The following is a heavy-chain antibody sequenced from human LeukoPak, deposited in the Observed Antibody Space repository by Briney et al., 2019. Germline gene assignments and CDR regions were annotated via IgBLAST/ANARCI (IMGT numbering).Heavy chain of an antibody. CDR3: ARDTDYDSSGSMGNWFDP. D-gene: IGHD3-22*01. Sequence: PSETLSLTCTVSGGSISSSSYYWSWIRQPPGKGLEWIGSIYYSGSTCYNPSLKSRVTISVDTSKNQFSLKLSSVTAADTAVYYCARDTDYDSSGSMGNWFDPWGQGTLVTVSS. J-gene: IGHJ5*02. CDR2: IYYSGST. CDR1: GGSISSSSYY. V-gene: IGHV4-39*07.